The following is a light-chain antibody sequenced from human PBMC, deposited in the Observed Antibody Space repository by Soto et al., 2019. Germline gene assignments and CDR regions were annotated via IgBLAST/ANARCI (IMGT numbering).Light chain of an antibody. CDR3: QQYGSSPRT. Sequence: IVLTQSPATLSLSPGERATLSCRASQSVRSSYFAWYQQKPGQAPRLLIYGASDRATGIPDRFSGSGSVTDFTLTISRLEPEDFAVYFCQQYGSSPRTFGQGTKVDIK. CDR1: QSVRSSY. CDR2: GAS. J-gene: IGKJ1*01. V-gene: IGKV3-20*01.